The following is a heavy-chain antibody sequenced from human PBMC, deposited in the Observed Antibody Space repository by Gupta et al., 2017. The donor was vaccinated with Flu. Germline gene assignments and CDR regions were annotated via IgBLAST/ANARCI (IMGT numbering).Heavy chain of an antibody. CDR2: MNPNSGNT. Sequence: NWVRQATGQGLEWMGWMNPNSGNTGYAQKFQGRVTMTRNTSISTAYMELSSLRSEDTAVYYCARVENPYCTNGVCYRAEYFQHWGQGTLVTVSS. J-gene: IGHJ1*01. V-gene: IGHV1-8*01. CDR3: ARVENPYCTNGVCYRAEYFQH. D-gene: IGHD2-8*01.